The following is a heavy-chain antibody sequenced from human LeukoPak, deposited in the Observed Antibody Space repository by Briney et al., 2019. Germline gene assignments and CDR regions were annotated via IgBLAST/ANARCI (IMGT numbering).Heavy chain of an antibody. CDR3: ARDKGQLEPRVSYYYYYGMDV. CDR1: GYTFTSYG. Sequence: ASVKVSYKASGYTFTSYGISWVRQAPGQGLEWMGWISAYNGNTNYAQKLQGRVTMTTDTSTSTAYMELRSLRSDDTAVYYCARDKGQLEPRVSYYYYYGMDVWGKGTTVTVSS. J-gene: IGHJ6*04. CDR2: ISAYNGNT. D-gene: IGHD1-1*01. V-gene: IGHV1-18*04.